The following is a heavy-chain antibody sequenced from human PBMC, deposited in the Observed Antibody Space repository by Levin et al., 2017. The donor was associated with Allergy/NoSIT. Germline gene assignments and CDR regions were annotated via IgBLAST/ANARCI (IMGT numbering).Heavy chain of an antibody. CDR2: ITSSGTYI. Sequence: GESLKISCAASGFTFSTYSMNWVRQAPGKGLEWVSSITSSGTYIYYAASVKGRFTISRDNAKNSLYLQMNSLRAEDTAVYYCARDSPVYQWQSSDPIDYWGQGTLVTVSA. CDR3: ARDSPVYQWQSSDPIDY. V-gene: IGHV3-21*01. D-gene: IGHD3-22*01. J-gene: IGHJ4*02. CDR1: GFTFSTYS.